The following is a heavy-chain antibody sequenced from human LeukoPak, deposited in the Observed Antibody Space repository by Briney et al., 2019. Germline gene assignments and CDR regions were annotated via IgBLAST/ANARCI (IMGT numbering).Heavy chain of an antibody. Sequence: GGSLRLSCAASGFTFSDSWMSWVRQAPGKGREWVANVNQDGSEKDYVDSVKGRFTISRDNARNSLYLQMGSRRAEDTAVYYCATYTHWVAGDVWGQGTTVTVSS. J-gene: IGHJ6*02. CDR1: GFTFSDSW. D-gene: IGHD3-16*01. CDR3: ATYTHWVAGDV. V-gene: IGHV3-7*01. CDR2: VNQDGSEK.